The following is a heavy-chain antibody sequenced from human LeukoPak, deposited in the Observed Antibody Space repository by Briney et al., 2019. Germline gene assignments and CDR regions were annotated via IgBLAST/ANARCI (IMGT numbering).Heavy chain of an antibody. Sequence: GESLRLSCAASGFIFSTYSMYWVRQAPGKGLECVSYISSHSSTIYYADSVEGRFTISRDNAKNSLYLQMNSLRDEDTAVYYCARGYCSGGSCYAGAGYWGQGTLVTVSS. CDR1: GFIFSTYS. J-gene: IGHJ4*02. CDR2: ISSHSSTI. CDR3: ARGYCSGGSCYAGAGY. V-gene: IGHV3-48*02. D-gene: IGHD2-15*01.